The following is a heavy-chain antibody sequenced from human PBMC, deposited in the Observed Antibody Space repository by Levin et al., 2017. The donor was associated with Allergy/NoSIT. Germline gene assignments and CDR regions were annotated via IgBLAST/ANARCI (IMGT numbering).Heavy chain of an antibody. CDR1: GYTFTNYY. J-gene: IGHJ5*02. CDR3: ARAGPVVRGVTLSRILSDKDNWFDP. CDR2: INPLGGGT. D-gene: IGHD3-10*01. V-gene: IGHV1-46*01. Sequence: ASVKVSCKASGYTFTNYYLHWVRQAPGQGLEWMAIINPLGGGTSYAQNFRGRVTLTRDTSTSTVYMELSSLRSEDTAVYYCARAGPVVRGVTLSRILSDKDNWFDPWGQGTPVTVSS.